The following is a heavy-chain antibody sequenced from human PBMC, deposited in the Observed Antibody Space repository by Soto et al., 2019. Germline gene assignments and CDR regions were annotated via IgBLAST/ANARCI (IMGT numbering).Heavy chain of an antibody. CDR2: ISPIIGKT. J-gene: IGHJ3*02. D-gene: IGHD3-22*01. CDR1: GGTFSSYA. V-gene: IGHV1-18*01. Sequence: ASVKVSCKASGGTFSSYAISWVRQAPGQGLEWMGWISPIIGKTNYAQKLQGRVTMTTDTSTSTAYMELRSLRSDDTAVYYCARDLTMIVVVRDAFDIWGQGTMVTVSS. CDR3: ARDLTMIVVVRDAFDI.